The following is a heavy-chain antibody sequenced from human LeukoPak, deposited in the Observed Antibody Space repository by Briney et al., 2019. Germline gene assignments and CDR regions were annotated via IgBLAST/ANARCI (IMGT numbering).Heavy chain of an antibody. D-gene: IGHD6-6*01. CDR1: GASISSYY. J-gene: IGHJ4*02. V-gene: IGHV4-59*12. CDR2: IYYSGST. Sequence: PSETLSLTCTVSGASISSYYWSWIRQPPGKGLEWIGYIYYSGSTNYNPSLKSRVTISVDTSKNQFSLKLSSVTAADTAVYYCARDIAARRVRTGSFDYWCQGTLVTVSS. CDR3: ARDIAARRVRTGSFDY.